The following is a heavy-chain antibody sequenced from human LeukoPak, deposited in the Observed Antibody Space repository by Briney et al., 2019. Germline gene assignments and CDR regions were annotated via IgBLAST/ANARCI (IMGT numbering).Heavy chain of an antibody. D-gene: IGHD3-3*01. CDR2: IIPIFGTA. CDR1: GGTFSSYA. J-gene: IGHJ6*02. CDR3: ARGSADYYYYGMDV. Sequence: RASVKVSCKASGGTFSSYAISWVRQAPGQGLEWMGGIIPIFGTANYAQKFRGRVTITADESTSTAYMELSSLRSEDTAVYYCARGSADYYYYGMDVWGQGTTVTVSS. V-gene: IGHV1-69*13.